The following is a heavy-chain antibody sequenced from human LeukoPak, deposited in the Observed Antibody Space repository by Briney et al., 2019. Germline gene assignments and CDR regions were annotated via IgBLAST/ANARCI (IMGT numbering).Heavy chain of an antibody. CDR3: AREEVASSTSPFDY. D-gene: IGHD2-2*01. J-gene: IGHJ4*02. V-gene: IGHV3-66*01. CDR1: GFTVSSNY. Sequence: GGSLRLSCAASGFTVSSNYMSWVRQAPGKGLEWVSVIYSGGSTYYADSVKGRFTISRDNSKNTLYLQMNSLRAEDTAVYYCAREEVASSTSPFDYWGQGTLVTVSS. CDR2: IYSGGST.